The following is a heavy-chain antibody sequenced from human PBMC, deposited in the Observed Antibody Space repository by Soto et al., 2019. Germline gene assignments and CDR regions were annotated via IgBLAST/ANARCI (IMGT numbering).Heavy chain of an antibody. V-gene: IGHV1-3*05. D-gene: IGHD3-22*01. CDR1: GYTFTSYA. Sequence: QVQLVQSGAEEKKPGASVKVSCKASGYTFTSYAMHWVRQAPGQRLEWMGWINAGNGNTKYSQKFQGRVTITRDTXXSTAYMELSSLRSEDTAVYYCATEGADSSGYEFDYWGQGTLVTVSS. CDR3: ATEGADSSGYEFDY. J-gene: IGHJ4*02. CDR2: INAGNGNT.